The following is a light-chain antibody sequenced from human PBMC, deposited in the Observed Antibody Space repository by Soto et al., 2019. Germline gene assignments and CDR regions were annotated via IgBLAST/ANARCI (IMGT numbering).Light chain of an antibody. CDR3: QQNSNLQAT. CDR1: QGVGTY. Sequence: DIVLTQSPVTLTLSTGERATLSVRASQGVGTYVSWFQQKPGHPPRLLISGASNRAAGIPARFSGSGSGTDFSLTVSSLEPEDLAVYYCQQNSNLQATFGQGTKVDIK. J-gene: IGKJ1*01. V-gene: IGKV3D-11*01. CDR2: GAS.